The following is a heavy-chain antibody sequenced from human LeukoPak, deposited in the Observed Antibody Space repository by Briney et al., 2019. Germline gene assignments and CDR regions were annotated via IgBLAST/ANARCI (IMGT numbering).Heavy chain of an antibody. CDR2: INPNSGGT. V-gene: IGHV1-2*02. CDR1: GYTFTGYY. D-gene: IGHD1-26*01. Sequence: ASVKVSCKASGYTFTGYYMHWVRQAPGQGLEWMGWINPNSGGTNYAQKFQGRVTMTRDTSISTAYMELSRLRSDDTAVYYCARVQWELPSLGWFDPWGQGTLVTVSS. CDR3: ARVQWELPSLGWFDP. J-gene: IGHJ5*02.